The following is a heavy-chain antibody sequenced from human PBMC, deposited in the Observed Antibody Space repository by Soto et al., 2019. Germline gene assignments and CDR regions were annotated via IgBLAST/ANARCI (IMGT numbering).Heavy chain of an antibody. CDR3: ANLDPYCSGGSCYSIA. J-gene: IGHJ5*02. CDR2: ISYDGSNK. CDR1: GFTFSSYG. D-gene: IGHD2-15*01. Sequence: GGSLRLSCAASGFTFSSYGMHWVRQAPGKGLEWVAVISYDGSNKYYADSVKGRFTISRDNSKNTLYLQMDSLRAEDTAVYYCANLDPYCSGGSCYSIAWGQGTLVTVSS. V-gene: IGHV3-30*18.